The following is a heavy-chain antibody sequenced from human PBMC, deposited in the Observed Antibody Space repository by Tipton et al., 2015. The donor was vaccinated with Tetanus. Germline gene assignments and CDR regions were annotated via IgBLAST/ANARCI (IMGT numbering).Heavy chain of an antibody. Sequence: TLSLTCAVYGESFSGYSWSWIRQPPGKGLEWIGAMNHSGSTNYNPSLKSRDTISVDTSKNRFSLKLSSVTAADTAVYYCASRVWCSGDSCYSEYHYGMDVWGQGTTVTVSS. V-gene: IGHV4-34*01. D-gene: IGHD2-15*01. J-gene: IGHJ6*02. CDR1: GESFSGYS. CDR3: ASRVWCSGDSCYSEYHYGMDV. CDR2: MNHSGST.